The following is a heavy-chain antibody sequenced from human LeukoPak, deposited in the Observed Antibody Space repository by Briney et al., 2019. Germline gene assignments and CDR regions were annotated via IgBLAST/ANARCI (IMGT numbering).Heavy chain of an antibody. D-gene: IGHD6-19*01. V-gene: IGHV4-34*01. J-gene: IGHJ4*02. CDR3: ARGLIAVAGIDY. Sequence: SEALSLTCAVCGGSFSGYYWSWIRQPPGKGLEWIGEINHSGSTNYNPSLKSRVTISVDTSKNQFSLKLSSVTAADTAVYYCARGLIAVAGIDYWGQGTLVTVSS. CDR2: INHSGST. CDR1: GGSFSGYY.